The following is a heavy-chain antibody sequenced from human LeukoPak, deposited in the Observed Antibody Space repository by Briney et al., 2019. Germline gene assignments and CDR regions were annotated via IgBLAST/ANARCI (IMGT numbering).Heavy chain of an antibody. V-gene: IGHV4-61*08. J-gene: IGHJ6*02. CDR2: IYYSGGT. CDR1: GGSVRSGGYY. D-gene: IGHD3-3*01. CDR3: ARGSGGTIFGVVIPQYYYYGMDV. Sequence: SETLSLTCTVSGGSVRSGGYYWSWIRQPPGKGLEWVGYIYYSGGTFYNPSLESRVTISLDTSKNQFSLKLSSVTAADTAVYYCARGSGGTIFGVVIPQYYYYGMDVWGQGTTVSVSS.